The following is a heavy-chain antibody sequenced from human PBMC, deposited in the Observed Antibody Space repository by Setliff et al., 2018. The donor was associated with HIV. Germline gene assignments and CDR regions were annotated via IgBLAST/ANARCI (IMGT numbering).Heavy chain of an antibody. D-gene: IGHD3-3*01. Sequence: ASVKVSCKASGYTFSGDYIHWVRQAPGQGLEWMGWINPKFGGTLYAQNFRGRVTMTRDVSINTVYLELSSLRSDDTAVYYCARDLSTHWSGYSLGFWGPGTLVTVSS. CDR2: INPKFGGT. J-gene: IGHJ4*02. CDR3: ARDLSTHWSGYSLGF. CDR1: GYTFSGDY. V-gene: IGHV1-2*02.